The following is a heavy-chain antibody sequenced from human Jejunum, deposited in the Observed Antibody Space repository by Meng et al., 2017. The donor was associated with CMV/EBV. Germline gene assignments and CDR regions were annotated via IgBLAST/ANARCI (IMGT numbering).Heavy chain of an antibody. CDR2: IKAGGSKK. CDR3: ARDEYDFWSGYKYYLDY. J-gene: IGHJ4*02. D-gene: IGHD3-3*01. V-gene: IGHV3-7*01. Sequence: SSYWMNWIRQAPGKGLEWVANIKAGGSKKYYVDSVKGRITISRNNTKTSLYMQMDNMRAEDTAVYYCARDEYDFWSGYKYYLDYWGQGTRVTVSS. CDR1: SSYW.